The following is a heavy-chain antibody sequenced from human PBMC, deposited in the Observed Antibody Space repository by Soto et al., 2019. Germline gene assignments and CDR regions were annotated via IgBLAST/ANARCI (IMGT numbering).Heavy chain of an antibody. CDR1: GGTFGGYH. J-gene: IGHJ6*03. CDR2: INGARAT. D-gene: IGHD3-10*01. V-gene: IGHV4-34*01. CDR3: ARGGMVRGLMSVEGTRYYIYV. Sequence: QAPLEERGAGLLKPSETLSLNCDNYGGTFGGYHWTWIRRPPGEGPECVADINGARATAYNPSLKGRDSISADMSRNQSSLRLTSVTAAEAAVYHCARGGMVRGLMSVEGTRYYIYVWGKGAAVTVSS.